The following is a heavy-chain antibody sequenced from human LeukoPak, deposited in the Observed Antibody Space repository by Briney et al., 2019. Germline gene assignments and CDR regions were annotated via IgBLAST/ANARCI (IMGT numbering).Heavy chain of an antibody. D-gene: IGHD2-8*01. CDR1: GYTFTSYG. J-gene: IGHJ3*02. Sequence: ASVRVSCKASGYTFTSYGISWVRQAPGQGLEWMGWISAYNGNTNYAQKLQGRVTMTTDTSTSTAYMELRSLRSDDTAVYYCGKLRVTRVNVAFNIWAKGQWSPSLQ. CDR3: GKLRVTRVNVAFNI. V-gene: IGHV1-18*01. CDR2: ISAYNGNT.